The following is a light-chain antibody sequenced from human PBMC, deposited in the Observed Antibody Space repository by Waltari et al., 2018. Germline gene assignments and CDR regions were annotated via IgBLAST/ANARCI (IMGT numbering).Light chain of an antibody. CDR3: QTRGHGTWV. CDR1: SGYSSNV. CDR2: VNRDGSH. J-gene: IGLJ3*02. V-gene: IGLV4-69*01. Sequence: LVLTQSPSASASLGASVKLTCTLSSGYSSNVIAWLQQQPGKGPRYLMKVNRDGSHRKGDDIPDRFSASNSGTEYYLTISSLQSEDEADYYCQTRGHGTWVFGGGTKLTVL.